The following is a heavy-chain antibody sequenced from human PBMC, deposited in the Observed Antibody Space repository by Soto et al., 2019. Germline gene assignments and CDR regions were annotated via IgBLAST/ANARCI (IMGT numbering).Heavy chain of an antibody. V-gene: IGHV4-30-4*01. Sequence: QVQLQESGPGLVKPSQTLSLTCTVSGGSISSGNYYWSWIRQPPGKGLEWIGFISYSGSTYYSTSLRSRVTISVDTSNSRFSLNLSFVTAADTAVYYCATMGTPATGLYFFDYWGQGSLVTVSS. CDR2: ISYSGST. D-gene: IGHD2-15*01. CDR1: GGSISSGNYY. CDR3: ATMGTPATGLYFFDY. J-gene: IGHJ4*02.